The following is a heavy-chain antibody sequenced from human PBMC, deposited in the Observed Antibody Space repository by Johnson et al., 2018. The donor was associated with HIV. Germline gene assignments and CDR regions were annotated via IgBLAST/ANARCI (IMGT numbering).Heavy chain of an antibody. CDR2: IKGDGSEK. V-gene: IGHV3-7*05. J-gene: IGHJ3*02. Sequence: VQLVESGGGLVQPGGSLRLSCRASGFTFSNNWMNWVRQAPGTGLEWVANIKGDGSEKFHVDSVRGRFTISRDNAKNSLYLQMDSLRAEDTAIYYCARPIARGASDIWGQGTMVTVSS. CDR3: ARPIARGASDI. CDR1: GFTFSNNW. D-gene: IGHD3-10*01.